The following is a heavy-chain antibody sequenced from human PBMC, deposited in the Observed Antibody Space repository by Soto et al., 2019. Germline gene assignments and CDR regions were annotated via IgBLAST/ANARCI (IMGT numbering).Heavy chain of an antibody. J-gene: IGHJ4*02. Sequence: GGPVKVSCKASGYSFTSYYMHWVRQAPGQGLEWMGIINPSGGSTSYAHNFHGRVTMTRDTSTSTLYMELSSLRSEDTAVYYCARSRDYYFDYWGQGTLVTVYS. CDR3: ARSRDYYFDY. V-gene: IGHV1-46*01. CDR1: GYSFTSYY. CDR2: INPSGGST.